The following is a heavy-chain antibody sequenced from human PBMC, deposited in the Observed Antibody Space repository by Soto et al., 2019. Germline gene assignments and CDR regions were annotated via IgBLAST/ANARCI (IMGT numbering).Heavy chain of an antibody. J-gene: IGHJ6*02. D-gene: IGHD1-1*01. CDR3: ARGINWDLGYGLDV. CDR1: GGSFSDYY. Sequence: SETLSLTCAVYGGSFSDYYWSWIRQPPGKGLEWIGEVDHSGSANYNPSLKSRVTISVDTSKNQVSLKLSSVTAADTAVYYCARGINWDLGYGLDVWGQGTTVTVSS. V-gene: IGHV4-34*01. CDR2: VDHSGSA.